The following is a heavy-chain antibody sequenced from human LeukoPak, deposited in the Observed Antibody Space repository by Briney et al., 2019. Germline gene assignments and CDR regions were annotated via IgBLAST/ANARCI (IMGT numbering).Heavy chain of an antibody. Sequence: RGSLRLSCVASGFTLEDYGMSWVRQAPGKGLEWVSGINWNGGSTGYADSVKGRFTISRDNAKNSLYLQMNSLRAEDTALYYCARGYFVRNDYWGQGTLVTVSS. CDR1: GFTLEDYG. J-gene: IGHJ4*02. CDR2: INWNGGST. V-gene: IGHV3-20*04. CDR3: ARGYFVRNDY. D-gene: IGHD3-10*02.